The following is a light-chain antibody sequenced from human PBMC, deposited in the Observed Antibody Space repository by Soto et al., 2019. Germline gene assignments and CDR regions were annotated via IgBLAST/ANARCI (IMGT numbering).Light chain of an antibody. CDR1: SSNIGSNT. Sequence: QSVLTQPPSASGTPGQRVTISCSGSSSNIGSNTVNWYQQLPGTAPKFLIYSNDQRPSGVPDRFSGSKSGNTASLTISGLQAEDEADYFCTSPTPGSLYVFGTGTKVTVL. CDR2: SND. J-gene: IGLJ1*01. V-gene: IGLV1-44*01. CDR3: TSPTPGSLYV.